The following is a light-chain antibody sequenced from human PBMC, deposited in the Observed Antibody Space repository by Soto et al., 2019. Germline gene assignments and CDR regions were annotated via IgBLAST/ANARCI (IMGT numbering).Light chain of an antibody. J-gene: IGKJ1*01. CDR1: ESIVFW. Sequence: DVRLTQSPATLSASVGDRVNITCRASESIVFWLAWYQQKSGRAPKLLMYKVSNLGSDVPSRFSGSGSGTEFTLTIDNLQPDDSAIYYCQQYHDYWTFGQGTKIEVK. CDR2: KVS. CDR3: QQYHDYWT. V-gene: IGKV1-5*03.